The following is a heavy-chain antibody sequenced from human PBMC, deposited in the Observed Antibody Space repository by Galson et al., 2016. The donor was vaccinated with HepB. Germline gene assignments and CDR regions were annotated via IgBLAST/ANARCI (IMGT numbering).Heavy chain of an antibody. CDR1: GYTFTNFA. CDR3: ARAPPMWVRGDEYGMDV. Sequence: SVKVSCKASGYTFTNFAIHWVRQAPGQSLEWMGWINAGNGNTNYEQKLQGRVTMTKDTSTSTAYMELRSLRSDDTAVYYCARAPPMWVRGDEYGMDVWGQGTTVTVSS. V-gene: IGHV1-3*01. CDR2: INAGNGNT. D-gene: IGHD3-10*02. J-gene: IGHJ6*02.